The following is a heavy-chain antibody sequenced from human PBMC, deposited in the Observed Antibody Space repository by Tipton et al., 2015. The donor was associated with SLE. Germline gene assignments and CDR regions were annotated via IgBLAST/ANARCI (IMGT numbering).Heavy chain of an antibody. Sequence: VQLVQSGAEVKKPGESLRISCKGSGYSFTSYWIGWVRQMPGKGLEWMGVIYPGDSDTRYSPSFEGQVTISADNSISTAYLQWGSLKASDSAMYYCATVDPVKTTIQGGGAFEIWGQGTMVTVSS. J-gene: IGHJ3*02. D-gene: IGHD5-12*01. CDR1: GYSFTSYW. CDR2: IYPGDSDT. CDR3: ATVDPVKTTIQGGGAFEI. V-gene: IGHV5-51*03.